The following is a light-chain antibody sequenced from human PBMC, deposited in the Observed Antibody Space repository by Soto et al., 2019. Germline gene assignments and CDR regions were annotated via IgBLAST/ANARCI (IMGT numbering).Light chain of an antibody. CDR2: EVT. Sequence: QSVLTQPASVSGSPGQSITISCTGSSSDVGAYNYVSWYQQHPGRAPKLLIYEVTHRPSGVSGRFSGSKSGNTASLSISVLQAEDEAAYYCSSYASTSPVLFGGGTKLTVL. J-gene: IGLJ2*01. V-gene: IGLV2-14*01. CDR3: SSYASTSPVL. CDR1: SSDVGAYNY.